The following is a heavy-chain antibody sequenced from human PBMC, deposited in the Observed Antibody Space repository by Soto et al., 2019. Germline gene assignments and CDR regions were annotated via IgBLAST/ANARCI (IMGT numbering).Heavy chain of an antibody. CDR1: GGTFSSYA. J-gene: IGHJ4*02. D-gene: IGHD3-10*01. V-gene: IGHV1-69*13. CDR3: ARAGRKGLDWYYYGSGSYSLDY. Sequence: ASVKVSCKASGGTFSSYAISWVRQAPGQGLEWMGGIIPIFGTANYAQKFQGRVTITADESTSTAYMELSSLRSEDTAVYYCARAGRKGLDWYYYGSGSYSLDYWGQGTLVTVSS. CDR2: IIPIFGTA.